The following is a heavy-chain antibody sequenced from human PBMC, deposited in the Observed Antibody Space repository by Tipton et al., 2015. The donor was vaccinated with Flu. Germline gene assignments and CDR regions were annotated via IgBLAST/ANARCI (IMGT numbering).Heavy chain of an antibody. CDR1: GFRFDDHA. V-gene: IGHV3-9*01. CDR3: VKTTAAGFYSVWDV. Sequence: QLVQSGGGLVPPGRSLRLSCAVSGFRFDDHAMHWARQVPGKGLEWVSGVSWNSGTIGYADSVKGRFTISRDNARKSLYLQMNSLRIEDTAHYYCVKTTAAGFYSVWDVWGPGTTVTVAS. J-gene: IGHJ6*02. CDR2: VSWNSGTI. D-gene: IGHD2-2*01.